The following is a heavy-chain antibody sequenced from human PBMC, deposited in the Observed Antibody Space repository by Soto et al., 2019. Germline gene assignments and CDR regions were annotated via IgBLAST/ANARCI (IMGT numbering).Heavy chain of an antibody. CDR1: GGSFSGYY. D-gene: IGHD2-8*01. CDR2: INHGVST. V-gene: IGHV4-34*01. CDR3: ARRGYYAISAFDI. J-gene: IGHJ3*02. Sequence: SETLSLTCAVYGGSFSGYYWSWIRQPPGKGLEWIGEINHGVSTNYNPSLKSRVTISVDTSKNQFSLKLSSVTAADTAVYYCARRGYYAISAFDIWGQGTMVTVSS.